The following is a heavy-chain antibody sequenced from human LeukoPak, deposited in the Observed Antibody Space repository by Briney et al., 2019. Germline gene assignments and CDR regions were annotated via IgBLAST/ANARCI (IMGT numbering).Heavy chain of an antibody. Sequence: GVSLRLSCAASGFTFSSYGMHWVRQAPGKGLEWVAVIWYDGSNKYYADSVKGRFTISRDNSKNTLYLQMNSLRAEDTAVYYCARDCLEWLSYYGMDVWGQGTTVTVSS. D-gene: IGHD3-3*01. CDR3: ARDCLEWLSYYGMDV. V-gene: IGHV3-33*01. J-gene: IGHJ6*02. CDR2: IWYDGSNK. CDR1: GFTFSSYG.